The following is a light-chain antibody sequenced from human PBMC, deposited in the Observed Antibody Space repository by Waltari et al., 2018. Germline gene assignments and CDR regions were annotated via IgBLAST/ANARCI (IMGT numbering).Light chain of an antibody. CDR2: AAS. CDR1: QGISNY. J-gene: IGKJ3*01. CDR3: QKYNSAPIFT. V-gene: IGKV1-27*01. Sequence: DIQMTQSPSSLSASVGDRVTITCRASQGISNYLAWYQQKPGKVPKLLIYAASTLQSGVPSRFSGSGSETDFTLTISSLQPEDVATYYCQKYNSAPIFTFGPGTKVDIK.